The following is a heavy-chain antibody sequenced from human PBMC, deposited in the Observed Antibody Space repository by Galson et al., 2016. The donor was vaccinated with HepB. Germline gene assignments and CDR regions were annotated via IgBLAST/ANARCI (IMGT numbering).Heavy chain of an antibody. CDR1: GGTFSTHA. D-gene: IGHD6-19*01. V-gene: IGHV1-69*13. CDR3: ARIGIKVLLAGTTGWFDP. J-gene: IGHJ5*02. CDR2: IIPSYSSA. Sequence: SVKVSCKASGGTFSTHAISWVRQAPGQGLEWMGGIIPSYSSANYAQKFHGRLTITADESTSTGYMELSSLRSEDTAIYYCARIGIKVLLAGTTGWFDPWGQGTLVTVSS.